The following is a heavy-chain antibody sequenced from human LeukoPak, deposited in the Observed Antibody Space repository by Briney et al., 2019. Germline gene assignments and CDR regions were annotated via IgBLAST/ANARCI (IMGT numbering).Heavy chain of an antibody. J-gene: IGHJ4*02. CDR2: IHYDGSNK. CDR3: AREEGALY. D-gene: IGHD1-26*01. CDR1: GFTFSSYV. Sequence: GGSLTLSCPATGFTFSSYVMHWVRPAPGKGLESVAFIHYDGSNKYYAASVQGRFTISRDNSRDTLYLQMTSLRAADPAVYYCAREEGALYWGQGTLVTASP. V-gene: IGHV3-30*02.